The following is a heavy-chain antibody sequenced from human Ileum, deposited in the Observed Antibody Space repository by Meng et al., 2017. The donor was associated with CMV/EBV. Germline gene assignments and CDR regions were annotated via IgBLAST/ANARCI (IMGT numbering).Heavy chain of an antibody. CDR1: GYTFSSYD. Sequence: ASVKVSCKAFGYTFSSYDINWVRQATGQGLEWMGWMNPNSGNTGYAQKFQGRVTITRNTSISTAYMELSSLRSEDTAMYYCARGVIKGGGDYWGQGTQVTVSS. CDR2: MNPNSGNT. V-gene: IGHV1-8*03. CDR3: ARGVIKGGGDY. J-gene: IGHJ4*01. D-gene: IGHD3-22*01.